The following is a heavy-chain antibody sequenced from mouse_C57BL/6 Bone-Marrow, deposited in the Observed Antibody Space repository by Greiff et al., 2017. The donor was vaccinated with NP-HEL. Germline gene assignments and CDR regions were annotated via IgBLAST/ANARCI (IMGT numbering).Heavy chain of an antibody. Sequence: EVKLMESGGGLVKPGGSLKLSCAASGFTFSSYAMSWVRQTPEKRLEWVATISDGGSYTYYPDNVKGRFTISRDNAKNNLYLQMSHLKSEDTAMYYCARDGAIYDGFLYAMDYWGQGTSVTVSS. CDR1: GFTFSSYA. CDR2: ISDGGSYT. CDR3: ARDGAIYDGFLYAMDY. D-gene: IGHD2-3*01. V-gene: IGHV5-4*01. J-gene: IGHJ4*01.